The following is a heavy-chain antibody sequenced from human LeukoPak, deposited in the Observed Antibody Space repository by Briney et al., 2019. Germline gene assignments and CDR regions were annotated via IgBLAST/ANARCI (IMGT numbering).Heavy chain of an antibody. Sequence: SETLSLTCAVYGGSFSGYYWSWIRQPPGKGLEWIGEINHSGSTNYNPSLKSRVTISLDTSQNQFSLELSSVTAADTAVYYCARRRITPLPFDYWGQGTLVTVSS. CDR1: GGSFSGYY. V-gene: IGHV4-34*01. CDR2: INHSGST. D-gene: IGHD1-14*01. J-gene: IGHJ4*02. CDR3: ARRRITPLPFDY.